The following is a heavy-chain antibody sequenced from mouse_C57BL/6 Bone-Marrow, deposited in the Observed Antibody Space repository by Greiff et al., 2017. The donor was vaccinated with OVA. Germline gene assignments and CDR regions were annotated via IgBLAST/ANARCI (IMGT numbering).Heavy chain of an antibody. J-gene: IGHJ4*01. V-gene: IGHV3-3*01. CDR2: TFYSGIT. D-gene: IGHD1-1*01. Sequence: EVQLVESGPSLVRPSQTLSLTCTVTGFSINSDCYWIWIRQFPGNKLEYIGYTFYSGITYYNPSLESRTYITRDTSKNQFSLKLSSVTTEDTATYYCARVYYYGSSFYAMDYWGQGTSVTVSS. CDR3: ARVYYYGSSFYAMDY. CDR1: GFSINSDCY.